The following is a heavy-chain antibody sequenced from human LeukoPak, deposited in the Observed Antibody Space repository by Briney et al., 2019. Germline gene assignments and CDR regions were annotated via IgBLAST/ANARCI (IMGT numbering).Heavy chain of an antibody. CDR1: GGSFSGYY. Sequence: SETLSLTCAVYGGSFSGYYWSWIRQPPGKGLEWIGEINHSGSTNYNPSLKSRVTISVDTSKNQFSLKLSSVTAADTAVYYCARGRCYYYYYMDVWGKGTTVTISS. D-gene: IGHD4-17*01. CDR3: ARGRCYYYYYMDV. CDR2: INHSGST. V-gene: IGHV4-34*01. J-gene: IGHJ6*03.